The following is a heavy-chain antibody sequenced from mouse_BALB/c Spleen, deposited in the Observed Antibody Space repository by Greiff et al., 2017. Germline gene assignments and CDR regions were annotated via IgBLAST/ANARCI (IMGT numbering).Heavy chain of an antibody. CDR3: ATYYDYLGWFAY. J-gene: IGHJ3*01. V-gene: IGHV2-9*02. D-gene: IGHD2-4*01. CDR1: GFSLTSYG. Sequence: QVQLKESGPGLVAPSQSLSITCTVSGFSLTSYGVHWVRQPPGKGLEWLGVIWAGGSTNYNSALMSRLSISKDNSKSQVFLKMNSLQTDDTAMYDCATYYDYLGWFAYWGQGTLVTVSA. CDR2: IWAGGST.